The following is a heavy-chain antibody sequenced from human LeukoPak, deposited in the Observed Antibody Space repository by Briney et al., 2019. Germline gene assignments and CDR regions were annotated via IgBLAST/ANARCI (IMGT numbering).Heavy chain of an antibody. J-gene: IGHJ3*02. D-gene: IGHD4-17*01. CDR3: ARHPSYGGSAFDI. Sequence: SETLSLTCTVSGGSISSYYWSWVRKPSGKGLEWIGYIYYSGSTNYNPSLKSQVTISVDTSKNQFSLKLSSVTAADTAVYYCARHPSYGGSAFDIWGQGTMVTVSS. CDR2: IYYSGST. V-gene: IGHV4-59*08. CDR1: GGSISSYY.